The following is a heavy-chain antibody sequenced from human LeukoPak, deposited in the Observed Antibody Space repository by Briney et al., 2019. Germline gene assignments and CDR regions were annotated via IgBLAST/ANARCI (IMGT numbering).Heavy chain of an antibody. V-gene: IGHV3-30*18. CDR1: GFTFSSYV. CDR3: AKGELHFNTCSFDY. J-gene: IGHJ4*02. CDR2: ISYDGNHK. D-gene: IGHD1-26*01. Sequence: GGSLRLSCAASGFTFSSYVMSLVRQAPGKGLEWVAVISYDGNHKYYGDSVKGRFTISRDNSRNTLYLQMDSLKTEDTAVYYCAKGELHFNTCSFDYWGQGTLVTVSS.